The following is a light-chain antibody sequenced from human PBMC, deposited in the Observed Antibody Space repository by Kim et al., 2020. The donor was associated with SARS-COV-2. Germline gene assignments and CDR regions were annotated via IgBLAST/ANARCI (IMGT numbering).Light chain of an antibody. CDR1: SGHSSYA. CDR2: LNSDGSH. Sequence: QPVLTQSPSASASLGASVTLTCTLSSGHSSYAIAWHQQQPEKGPRYLMKLNSDGSHSKGDGIPDRFSGSSSGAERYLTISSLQSEDEADYYCQTWGTGIHWVFGGGTQLTVL. V-gene: IGLV4-69*01. CDR3: QTWGTGIHWV. J-gene: IGLJ3*02.